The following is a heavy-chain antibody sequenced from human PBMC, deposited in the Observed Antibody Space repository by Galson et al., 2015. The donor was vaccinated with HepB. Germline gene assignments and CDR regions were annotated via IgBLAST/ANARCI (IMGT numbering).Heavy chain of an antibody. D-gene: IGHD3/OR15-3a*01. CDR2: ISGSGGST. Sequence: SLRLSCAASGFTFSSYAMSWVRQAPGKGLEWVSAISGSGGSTYYADSVKGRFTISRDNSRNTLYLQMNSLRAEDTAVYYCAKNPGLVIKKYYFDYWGQGTLVTVSS. V-gene: IGHV3-23*01. CDR3: AKNPGLVIKKYYFDY. CDR1: GFTFSSYA. J-gene: IGHJ4*02.